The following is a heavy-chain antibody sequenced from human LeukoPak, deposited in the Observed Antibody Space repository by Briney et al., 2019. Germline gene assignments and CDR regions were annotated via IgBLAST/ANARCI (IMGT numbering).Heavy chain of an antibody. J-gene: IGHJ5*02. Sequence: PGGSLRLSCAASGFTFSSYWMSWVRQAPGKGLEWVANIKQDGSEKYYVDSVKGRFTISRDNAKNSLYLQMNSLRAEDTAVYYCARDRNRFSSSEGWFDPWGQGALVTVSS. D-gene: IGHD2-2*01. CDR3: ARDRNRFSSSEGWFDP. CDR1: GFTFSSYW. V-gene: IGHV3-7*01. CDR2: IKQDGSEK.